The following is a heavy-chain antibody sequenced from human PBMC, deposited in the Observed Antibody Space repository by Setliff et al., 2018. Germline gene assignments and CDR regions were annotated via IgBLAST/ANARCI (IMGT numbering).Heavy chain of an antibody. Sequence: SETLSLTCTVSGASLSSGTYYWGWIRQPPRKGLEWIGRIYYRGDTYYNASLKGRLTISVDTAQNQFSLRLTSVTAADTAVYYCARTGTYRYFDYWGQGALVTVSS. CDR2: IYYRGDT. V-gene: IGHV4-39*01. D-gene: IGHD1-1*01. J-gene: IGHJ4*02. CDR1: GASLSSGTYY. CDR3: ARTGTYRYFDY.